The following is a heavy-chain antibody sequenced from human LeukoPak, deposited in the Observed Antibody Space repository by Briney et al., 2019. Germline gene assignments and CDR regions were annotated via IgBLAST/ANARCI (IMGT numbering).Heavy chain of an antibody. CDR1: GFAFSNAW. J-gene: IGHJ4*02. CDR2: IKSKTDGGTT. Sequence: GGSLRLSCAASGFAFSNAWMSWVRQAPGKGLEWVGRIKSKTDGGTTNYAAPVKGRFTISRDDSKNTLYLQMNSLKTEDTAVYYCTTGGYGGQFDYWGQGTLVTVSS. D-gene: IGHD5-12*01. V-gene: IGHV3-15*01. CDR3: TTGGYGGQFDY.